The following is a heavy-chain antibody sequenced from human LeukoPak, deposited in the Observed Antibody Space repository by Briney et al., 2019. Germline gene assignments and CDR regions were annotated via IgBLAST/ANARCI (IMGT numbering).Heavy chain of an antibody. CDR2: INPNSGGT. Sequence: ASVKISCKASGYTFTGYYMHWVRQAPGQGLEWMGWINPNSGGTNYAQKFQGRVTMTRDTSISTAYMELSRLRSDDTAVYYCARYHRGSYPIDYWGQGTLVTVSS. D-gene: IGHD1-26*01. V-gene: IGHV1-2*02. CDR1: GYTFTGYY. CDR3: ARYHRGSYPIDY. J-gene: IGHJ4*02.